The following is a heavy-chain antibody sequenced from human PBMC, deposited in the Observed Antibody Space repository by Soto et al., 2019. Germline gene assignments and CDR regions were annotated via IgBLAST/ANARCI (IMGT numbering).Heavy chain of an antibody. CDR2: ISSSSSYI. D-gene: IGHD6-13*01. J-gene: IGHJ4*02. CDR3: ARGYSSSWYNPFDY. V-gene: IGHV3-21*01. CDR1: GFTFSSYS. Sequence: EVQLVESGGGLVKPGGSLRLSCAASGFTFSSYSMNWVRQAPGKGLEWVSSISSSSSYIYYADSVKGRFTISRDNAKNSLYLQMNSLRAEDTAVYYCARGYSSSWYNPFDYWGQGTLVTVSS.